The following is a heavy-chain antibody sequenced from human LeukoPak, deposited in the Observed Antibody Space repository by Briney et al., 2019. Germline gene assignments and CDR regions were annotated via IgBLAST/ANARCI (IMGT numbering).Heavy chain of an antibody. D-gene: IGHD3-22*01. J-gene: IGHJ4*02. V-gene: IGHV4-59*01. CDR1: GGSISSYY. CDR3: ARVSDSSGSPYFDY. CDR2: IYYSGST. Sequence: SETLSLTCTVSGGSISSYYWSWIRQPPGKGLEWIGYIYYSGSTNYNPSLKSRVTISVDTSKNQFSLELSSVTAADTAVYYCARVSDSSGSPYFDYWGQGTLVTVSS.